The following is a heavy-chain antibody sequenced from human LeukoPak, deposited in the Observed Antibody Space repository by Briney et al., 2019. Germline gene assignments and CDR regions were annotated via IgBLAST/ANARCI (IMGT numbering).Heavy chain of an antibody. J-gene: IGHJ3*02. V-gene: IGHV3-7*01. Sequence: GGSLRLSCVASGFTFSAHYMDWVRQAPGKGPEWVAHIKENGNEQYYADSVKGRFTISRDNVKQSLGLQMNSLRVEDTAVYYCARGPGDFDASDIWGQGTMVTVSS. CDR3: ARGPGDFDASDI. D-gene: IGHD1-14*01. CDR2: IKENGNEQ. CDR1: GFTFSAHY.